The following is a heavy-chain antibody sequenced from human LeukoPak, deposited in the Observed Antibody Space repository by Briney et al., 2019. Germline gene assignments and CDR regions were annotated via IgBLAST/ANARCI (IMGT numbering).Heavy chain of an antibody. CDR2: ISSSSSYI. V-gene: IGHV3-21*05. CDR3: ARDPIPLLGRAFDV. D-gene: IGHD2-21*01. Sequence: GGSLRLSCAASGFTFSSYSMNWVRQAPGKGLEWVSYISSSSSYIYYADSVKGRFTISRDNAKNSLYLQMNSLRAEDTAVYYCARDPIPLLGRAFDVWGQGAVVTVSS. CDR1: GFTFSSYS. J-gene: IGHJ3*01.